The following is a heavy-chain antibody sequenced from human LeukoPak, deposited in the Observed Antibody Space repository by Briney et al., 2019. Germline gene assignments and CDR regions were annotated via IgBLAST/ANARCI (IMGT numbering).Heavy chain of an antibody. V-gene: IGHV3-21*01. D-gene: IGHD2-21*02. CDR1: GFTLSSYS. CDR3: ARDGRGDGPINWYFHL. J-gene: IGHJ2*01. Sequence: PGGSLRLSCAASGFTLSSYSMNWVRQAPGKGLEWVSSISSSSSYIYYADSVKGRFTISRDNAKNSLYLQMNSLRAEDTAVYYCARDGRGDGPINWYFHLWGRGTLVTVSS. CDR2: ISSSSSYI.